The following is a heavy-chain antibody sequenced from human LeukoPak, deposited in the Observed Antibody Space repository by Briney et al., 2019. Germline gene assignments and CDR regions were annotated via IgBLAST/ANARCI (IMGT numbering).Heavy chain of an antibody. CDR1: GFTFSSYT. V-gene: IGHV3-23*01. J-gene: IGHJ4*02. CDR3: AKQGSTAIRGYFDY. D-gene: IGHD2-2*02. Sequence: PGGSLRLSCAASGFTFSSYTMSWVRQAPGKGLEWVSGISGSGGSTYYADSVKGRFTISRDNSKNTLYPQMNSLRAEDTAVYYCAKQGSTAIRGYFDYWGQGTLVTVSS. CDR2: ISGSGGST.